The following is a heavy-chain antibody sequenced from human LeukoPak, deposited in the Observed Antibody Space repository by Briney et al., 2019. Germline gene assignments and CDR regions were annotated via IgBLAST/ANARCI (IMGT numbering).Heavy chain of an antibody. Sequence: SQSLSLTCTVSGGSISSRSYYWGWIRQPPGTGLEWVERFQYSGSTYYNPSLKSRVTICVDTPKNQFSLKLSAVPAADPAVYYCARRDEYCSSTSCFDWFDPWGQGTLVTVSS. CDR1: GGSISSRSYY. CDR2: FQYSGST. CDR3: ARRDEYCSSTSCFDWFDP. V-gene: IGHV4-39*01. D-gene: IGHD2-2*01. J-gene: IGHJ5*02.